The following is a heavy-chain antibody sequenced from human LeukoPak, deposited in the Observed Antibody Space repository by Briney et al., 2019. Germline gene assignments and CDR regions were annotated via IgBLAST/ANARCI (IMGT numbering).Heavy chain of an antibody. Sequence: GESLRLSCAASGFTFDDYAMHWVRQAPGKGLEWVSGISWNSGSIGYADSVKGRFTISRDNAKNSLYLQMNSLRAEDTALYYCAKDNGFGSDSSGWYGGRYFDYWGQGTLVTVSS. V-gene: IGHV3-9*01. CDR1: GFTFDDYA. D-gene: IGHD6-19*01. CDR3: AKDNGFGSDSSGWYGGRYFDY. J-gene: IGHJ4*02. CDR2: ISWNSGSI.